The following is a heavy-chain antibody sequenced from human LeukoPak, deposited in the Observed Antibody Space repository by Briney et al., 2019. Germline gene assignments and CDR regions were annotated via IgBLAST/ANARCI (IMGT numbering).Heavy chain of an antibody. Sequence: ASVKVSCKAFNYSFTSYGISWVRQAPGKGLEWMAWISRYNGKTLYAEKYQGRVTLTTETSTDTAFMELTSLTSDDTAVYYCARDLSKLDYWGPGTLVSVSS. CDR2: ISRYNGKT. CDR1: NYSFTSYG. J-gene: IGHJ4*02. V-gene: IGHV1-18*01. CDR3: ARDLSKLDY. D-gene: IGHD4-11*01.